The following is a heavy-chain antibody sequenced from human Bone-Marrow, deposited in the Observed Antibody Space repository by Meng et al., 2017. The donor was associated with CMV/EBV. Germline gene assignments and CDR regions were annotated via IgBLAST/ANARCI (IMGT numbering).Heavy chain of an antibody. Sequence: ASVKVSCKASGYTFTGYYMHWVRQAPGQGLEWMGWINPNSGGTNYAQKFQGRVTMTRDTSISTAYMELRSLRSDDMAVYYCARGRNQLLWVYYYYGMDVWGQGTTVTVSS. CDR2: INPNSGGT. CDR1: GYTFTGYY. D-gene: IGHD2-2*01. CDR3: ARGRNQLLWVYYYYGMDV. V-gene: IGHV1-2*02. J-gene: IGHJ6*02.